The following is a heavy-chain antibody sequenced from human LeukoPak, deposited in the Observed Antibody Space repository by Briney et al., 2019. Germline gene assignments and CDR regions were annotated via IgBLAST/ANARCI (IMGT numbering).Heavy chain of an antibody. V-gene: IGHV4-30-2*01. J-gene: IGHJ5*02. CDR3: ARGRSRRDWFDP. CDR1: GGSISSGDYS. D-gene: IGHD1-14*01. Sequence: SQTLSLTCAVSGGSISSGDYSWNWIRQPPGKGLEWIGEINHSGSTNYNPSLKSRVTISVDTSKNQFSLKLSSVTAADTAVYYCARGRSRRDWFDPWGQGTLVTVSS. CDR2: INHSGST.